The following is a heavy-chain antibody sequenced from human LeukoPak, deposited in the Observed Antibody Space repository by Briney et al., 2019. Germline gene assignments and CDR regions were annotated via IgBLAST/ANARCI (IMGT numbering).Heavy chain of an antibody. D-gene: IGHD1-1*01. CDR3: AKRRDDISS. CDR1: GFTFSDFW. Sequence: GGSLRLSCAASGFTFSDFWMTWVRQAPGKGLEWVANIDEDGGEKYYVDSVKGRFTISRDNTKNSIYLQMNSLRAEDTAVYYCAKRRDDISSWGQGTLVTVSS. V-gene: IGHV3-7*01. CDR2: IDEDGGEK. J-gene: IGHJ5*02.